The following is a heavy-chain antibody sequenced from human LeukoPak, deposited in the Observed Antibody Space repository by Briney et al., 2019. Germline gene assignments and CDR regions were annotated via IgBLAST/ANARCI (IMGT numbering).Heavy chain of an antibody. J-gene: IGHJ3*02. D-gene: IGHD3-10*01. CDR2: IFYSGST. CDR3: AKSNGYGLVDI. CDR1: GGSFSGYY. Sequence: ASETLSLTCAVYGGSFSGYYWSWIRQPPGKGLEWIGNIFYSGSTYYSPSLKSRVTISLDTSRNQFSLKLNSVTAADTAVYYCAKSNGYGLVDIWGQGTMVTVSS. V-gene: IGHV4-34*12.